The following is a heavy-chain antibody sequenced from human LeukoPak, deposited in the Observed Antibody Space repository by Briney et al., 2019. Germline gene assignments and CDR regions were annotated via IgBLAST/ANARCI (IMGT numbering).Heavy chain of an antibody. J-gene: IGHJ4*02. CDR3: ARGHYDSRGYSHIDY. CDR1: GYTFTGYY. D-gene: IGHD3-22*01. V-gene: IGHV1-2*02. Sequence: ASVKVSCKASGYTFTGYYLHWVRQAPGQGLEWMGWINPNSGGTNYAQKFQGRVTMTRDTSISTAYMELSRLRSDDTAVYYCARGHYDSRGYSHIDYWGQGTLVTVSS. CDR2: INPNSGGT.